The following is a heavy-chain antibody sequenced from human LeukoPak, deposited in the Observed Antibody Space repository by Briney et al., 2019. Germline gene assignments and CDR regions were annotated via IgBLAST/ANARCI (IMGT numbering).Heavy chain of an antibody. CDR2: SYYSGST. D-gene: IGHD2-15*01. CDR3: ARVLVVVAATPWDYNYYMDV. CDR1: GGSISTSSYY. J-gene: IGHJ6*03. Sequence: SETLSLTCTVSGGSISTSSYYWGWIRQPPGEGLDCIGNSYYSGSTYYNPSLKSRVTISVDKSKNQFSLKLSSVTAADTAVYYCARVLVVVAATPWDYNYYMDVWGKGTTVTVSS. V-gene: IGHV4-39*07.